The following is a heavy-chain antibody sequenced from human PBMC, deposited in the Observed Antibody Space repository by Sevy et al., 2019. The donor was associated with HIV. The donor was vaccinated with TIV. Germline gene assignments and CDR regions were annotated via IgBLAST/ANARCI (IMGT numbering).Heavy chain of an antibody. J-gene: IGHJ5*02. Sequence: SETLSLTCTVSGGSISSSSYYWGWIRQPPGKGLEWIGSIYYSGSTYYNPSLKSRVTISVDTSKNQLSLKLSSVTAADTAVYYCARPRRGGLSIDPWGQGTLVTVSS. CDR3: ARPRRGGLSIDP. D-gene: IGHD3-16*01. CDR1: GGSISSSSYY. V-gene: IGHV4-39*01. CDR2: IYYSGST.